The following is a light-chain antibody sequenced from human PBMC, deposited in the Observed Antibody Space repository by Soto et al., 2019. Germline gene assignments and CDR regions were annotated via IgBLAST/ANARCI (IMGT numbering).Light chain of an antibody. CDR2: DDS. Sequence: SYELTQPPSVSVAPGQTARITCGGNNIGSKSVHWYQQKPCQAPVLVVYDDSDRPSGIPERFSGSNSGNTATLTISRVEAGDEADYYCQVWDSSSDHYVFATGTKLTVL. V-gene: IGLV3-21*02. CDR1: NIGSKS. J-gene: IGLJ1*01. CDR3: QVWDSSSDHYV.